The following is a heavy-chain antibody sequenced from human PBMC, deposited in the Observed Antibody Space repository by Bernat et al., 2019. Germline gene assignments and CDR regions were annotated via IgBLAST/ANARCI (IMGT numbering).Heavy chain of an antibody. V-gene: IGHV4-38-2*01. D-gene: IGHD2-2*01. Sequence: QVQLQESGPGLVKSSETLSLTCAVSGYSISSDYYWGWLRQPPGKGLEWIGSMYHSGSTYYNPSLKSRATISEDTSKNQFSLRLSSVTAAYTAVYYCARVGSTNYYYYYMDVWGKGTMVTVSS. CDR1: GYSISSDYY. J-gene: IGHJ6*03. CDR3: ARVGSTNYYYYYMDV. CDR2: MYHSGST.